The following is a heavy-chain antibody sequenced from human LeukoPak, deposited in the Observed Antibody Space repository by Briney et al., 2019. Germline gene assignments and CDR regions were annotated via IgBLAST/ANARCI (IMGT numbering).Heavy chain of an antibody. CDR1: GFTFSSYE. J-gene: IGHJ3*02. CDR2: ISASGTIT. CDR3: ARHRATDDAFDI. D-gene: IGHD5-24*01. Sequence: GGSLRLSCAASGFTFSSYEMNWVRQAPGKGLEWISYISASGTITHYADSVEGRFTISRDNAKNSLYLQMNSLRAEDTAVYYCARHRATDDAFDIWGQGTMVTVSS. V-gene: IGHV3-48*03.